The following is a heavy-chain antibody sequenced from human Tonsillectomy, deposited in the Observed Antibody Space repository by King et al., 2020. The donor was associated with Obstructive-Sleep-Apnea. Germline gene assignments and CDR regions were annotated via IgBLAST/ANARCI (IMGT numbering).Heavy chain of an antibody. D-gene: IGHD3-10*01. CDR1: GFTFSSYS. V-gene: IGHV3-21*01. Sequence: VQLVESGGGLVKPGGSLRLSCAASGFTFSSYSMNWVRQAPGKRLEWVSSISSSSSYIYYADSVKGRFTISRDNAKNSLYLQMNSLRAEDTAVYYCARGGTMVRGVIKRHYWYFDLWGRGTLVTVSS. CDR3: ARGGTMVRGVIKRHYWYFDL. J-gene: IGHJ2*01. CDR2: ISSSSSYI.